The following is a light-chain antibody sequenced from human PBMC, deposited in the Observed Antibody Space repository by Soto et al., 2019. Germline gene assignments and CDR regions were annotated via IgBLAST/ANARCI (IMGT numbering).Light chain of an antibody. Sequence: SALTQPASVSGSPGQSITLSCTGTTSDVGGYHFVSWYQQHPGKAPKLMIYEVTNRPSGVSDRFSGSKSGNTASLTISGLQAEDEADYYCYSYTTTSTYVFGGGTKVTVL. CDR2: EVT. V-gene: IGLV2-14*01. CDR1: TSDVGGYHF. CDR3: YSYTTTSTYV. J-gene: IGLJ1*01.